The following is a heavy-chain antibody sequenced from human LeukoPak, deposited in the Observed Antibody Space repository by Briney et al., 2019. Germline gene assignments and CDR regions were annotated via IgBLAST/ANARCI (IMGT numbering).Heavy chain of an antibody. J-gene: IGHJ5*01. Sequence: PGGSLRLSCTASGFAFSFFAMSWLREPPGKGLEWVSIINANSGATSYADSVRGRFTISRDNSKNKLYLQLNSLRAEDTAVYYCAKPISGGLAVTADWFDPWGQGTLVVVSS. CDR2: INANSGAT. D-gene: IGHD6-19*01. CDR3: AKPISGGLAVTADWFDP. CDR1: GFAFSFFA. V-gene: IGHV3-23*01.